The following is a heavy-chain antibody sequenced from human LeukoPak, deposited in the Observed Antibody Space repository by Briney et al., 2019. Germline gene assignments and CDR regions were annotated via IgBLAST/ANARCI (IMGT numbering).Heavy chain of an antibody. CDR3: AKENLASRGFDP. Sequence: GRSLRLSCAAPGFTFDDYAMHWVRQAPGKGLEWVSGISWNSGSIGYADSVKGRFTISRDNAKNSLYLQMNSLRAEDTALYYCAKENLASRGFDPWGQGTLVTVSS. CDR2: ISWNSGSI. CDR1: GFTFDDYA. J-gene: IGHJ5*02. D-gene: IGHD3-3*02. V-gene: IGHV3-9*01.